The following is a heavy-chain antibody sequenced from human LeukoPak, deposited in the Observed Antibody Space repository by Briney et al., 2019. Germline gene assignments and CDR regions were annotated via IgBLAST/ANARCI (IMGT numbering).Heavy chain of an antibody. Sequence: ASVKVSCKASGYTFTGYYMHWVRQAPGQGLEWMGWINPSSGVTNYAQKLQGRVSMTTDTSTSTAYMDLRSLRSDDTAVYYCARDLRYSSGWSASGMDVWGKGTTVTISS. CDR3: ARDLRYSSGWSASGMDV. CDR1: GYTFTGYY. D-gene: IGHD6-19*01. J-gene: IGHJ6*03. V-gene: IGHV1-2*02. CDR2: INPSSGVT.